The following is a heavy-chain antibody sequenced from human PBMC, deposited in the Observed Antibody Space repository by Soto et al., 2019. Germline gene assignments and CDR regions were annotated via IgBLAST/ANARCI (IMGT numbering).Heavy chain of an antibody. J-gene: IGHJ4*02. D-gene: IGHD2-8*01. CDR1: GVSITSSSSDY. V-gene: IGHV4-39*01. CDR3: ARRFDNGGPGY. CDR2: IYYSGTT. Sequence: KTSETLSLTCTVSGVSITSSSSDYWGWIRQPPGKGLEWIGSIYYSGTTYYNPSLKSRVTISVDTSKKQFSLKLSSVTAADTAVYYCARRFDNGGPGYWGQGTLVTVSS.